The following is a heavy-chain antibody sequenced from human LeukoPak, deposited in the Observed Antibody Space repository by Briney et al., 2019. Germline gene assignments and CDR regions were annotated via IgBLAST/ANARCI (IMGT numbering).Heavy chain of an antibody. Sequence: SLRLSCAASGFTFDDYAMHWVRQAPGKGLEWVSGISWNSGSIGYADSVKGRFTISRDNAKNSLYLQMNSLRAEDTALYYCAKEYTVDHYWHFDLWGRGTLVTVSS. D-gene: IGHD4-23*01. CDR1: GFTFDDYA. V-gene: IGHV3-9*01. J-gene: IGHJ2*01. CDR3: AKEYTVDHYWHFDL. CDR2: ISWNSGSI.